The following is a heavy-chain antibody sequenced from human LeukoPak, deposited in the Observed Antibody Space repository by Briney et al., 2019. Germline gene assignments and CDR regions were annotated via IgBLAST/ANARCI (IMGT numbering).Heavy chain of an antibody. D-gene: IGHD6-6*01. V-gene: IGHV1-8*01. J-gene: IGHJ4*02. Sequence: ASVHVSCKASGYTFINHDINWVRPAPGQGLEWMGWMNPNSGNTGYTHKFQGRVTMTSNTAMSTAYMELSRMSLHAADVYNCARRRSIAARLGFPFDCWGQGTLVTVSS. CDR3: ARRRSIAARLGFPFDC. CDR1: GYTFINHD. CDR2: MNPNSGNT.